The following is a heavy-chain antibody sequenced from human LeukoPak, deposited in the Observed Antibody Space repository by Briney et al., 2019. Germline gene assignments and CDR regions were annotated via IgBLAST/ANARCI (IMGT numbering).Heavy chain of an antibody. Sequence: PGGSLRLSCAASGFTFSSYAMSWVRQAPGKGLEWVSSISSSSSYIYYADSVKGRFTISRDNAKNSLYLQMNSLRAEDTAVYYCARKDSGSYHNWFDPWGQGTLVTVSS. V-gene: IGHV3-21*01. D-gene: IGHD1-26*01. CDR3: ARKDSGSYHNWFDP. J-gene: IGHJ5*02. CDR2: ISSSSSYI. CDR1: GFTFSSYA.